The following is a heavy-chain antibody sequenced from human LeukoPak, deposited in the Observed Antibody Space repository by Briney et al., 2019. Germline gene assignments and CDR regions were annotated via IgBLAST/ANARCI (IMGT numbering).Heavy chain of an antibody. D-gene: IGHD4-23*01. V-gene: IGHV3-20*04. Sequence: GGSLRLSCAASGFTFSSYSMNWVRQAPGKGLEWVSGINWNGGSTGYADSVKGRFTISRDNAKNSLYLQMNSLRAEDTALYYCARTPNYGGNGVGWHYYYYMDVWGKGTTVTVSS. J-gene: IGHJ6*03. CDR1: GFTFSSYS. CDR3: ARTPNYGGNGVGWHYYYYMDV. CDR2: INWNGGST.